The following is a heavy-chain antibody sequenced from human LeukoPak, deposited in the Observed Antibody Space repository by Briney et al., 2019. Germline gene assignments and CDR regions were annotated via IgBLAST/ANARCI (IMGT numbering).Heavy chain of an antibody. Sequence: QSGGSLRLSCAASGFTFSSYAMSWVRQAPGKGLEWVSAISGSGGSTYYADSVKGRFTISRDNSKNTLYLQMNSMRAEDTAVYYCAKSPTFGGVIVIGYYFDYWGQGTLVTVSS. CDR1: GFTFSSYA. J-gene: IGHJ4*02. D-gene: IGHD3-16*02. CDR3: AKSPTFGGVIVIGYYFDY. CDR2: ISGSGGST. V-gene: IGHV3-23*01.